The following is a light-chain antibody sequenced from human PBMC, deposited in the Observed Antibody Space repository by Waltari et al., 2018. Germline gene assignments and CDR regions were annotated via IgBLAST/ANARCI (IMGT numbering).Light chain of an antibody. V-gene: IGKV1-39*01. CDR1: QSISSY. J-gene: IGKJ4*01. Sequence: DIQMTQSPSSLSASVGDRVTITCRAGQSISSYLNWYQQKPGKAPKLLIYAASSLQSGVPSRFSGSGSGTDFTLTISSLQPEDFATYYCQQSYSIPPLTFGGGTNVEIK. CDR3: QQSYSIPPLT. CDR2: AAS.